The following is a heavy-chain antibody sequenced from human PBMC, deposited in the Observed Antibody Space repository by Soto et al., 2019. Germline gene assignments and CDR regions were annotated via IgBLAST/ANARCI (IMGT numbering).Heavy chain of an antibody. Sequence: SSTVYGDCFSDYYWYWIRQFPGKGMEWIGFAFNSATTSYNHSIKNRVAISDDTSKKQFSLRLTSVTAADMSIYYCQRGQYTSPWQLAPWF. V-gene: IGHV4-59*03. J-gene: IGHJ5*01. D-gene: IGHD1-1*01. CDR2: AFNSATT. CDR3: QRGQYTSPWQLAPWF. CDR1: GDCFSDYY.